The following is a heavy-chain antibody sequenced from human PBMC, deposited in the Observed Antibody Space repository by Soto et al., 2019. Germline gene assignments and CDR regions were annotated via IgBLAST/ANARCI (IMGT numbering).Heavy chain of an antibody. CDR3: ARGHRLFQLLLEPNFDY. D-gene: IGHD2-15*01. J-gene: IGHJ4*02. CDR2: INHSGST. Sequence: SETLSLTCAVYGGSFSGYYWSWIRQPPGKGLEWIGEINHSGSTNYNPSLKSRVTISVDTSKNQFSLKLSSVTAADTAVYYCARGHRLFQLLLEPNFDYWGQGTLVTVSS. CDR1: GGSFSGYY. V-gene: IGHV4-34*01.